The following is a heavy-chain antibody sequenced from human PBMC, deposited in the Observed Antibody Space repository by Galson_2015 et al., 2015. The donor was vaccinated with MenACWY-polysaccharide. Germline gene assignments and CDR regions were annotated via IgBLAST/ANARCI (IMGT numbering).Heavy chain of an antibody. V-gene: IGHV3-23*01. CDR2: INNAATNT. D-gene: IGHD2-21*01. CDR3: SAWLWNQFDT. J-gene: IGHJ5*02. CDR1: GFTFSGHG. Sequence: SLRLSCAASGFTFSGHGMTWVRQSPGRGLEWVSTINNAATNTHYSDSVRDRFTISRDNSRNTLYLQMNSLRAEDTAIYYCSAWLWNQFDTWGQGIVVTVSS.